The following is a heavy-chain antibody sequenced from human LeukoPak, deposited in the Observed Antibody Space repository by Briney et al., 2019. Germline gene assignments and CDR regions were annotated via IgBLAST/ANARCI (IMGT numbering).Heavy chain of an antibody. Sequence: GGSLRLSCVGSGFTFSRHWMSWVRQAPGKGLEWVANMKEDGSEQFFVESVRGRFYMSRDNANNSLYLHMKSLRVEDTAVYYGARVKIDTVTSGDYWGHGTLFTVSS. D-gene: IGHD4-17*01. CDR1: GFTFSRHW. CDR2: MKEDGSEQ. CDR3: ARVKIDTVTSGDY. J-gene: IGHJ4*01. V-gene: IGHV3-7*01.